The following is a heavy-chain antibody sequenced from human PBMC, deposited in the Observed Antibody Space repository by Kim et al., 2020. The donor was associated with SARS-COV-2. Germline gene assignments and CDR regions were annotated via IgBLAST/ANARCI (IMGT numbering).Heavy chain of an antibody. Sequence: SETLSLTCTVSGGSISSSSYYWGWIRQPPGKGLEWIGSIYYSGSTYYNPSLKSRVTISVDTSKNQFSLKLSSVTAADTAVYYCARQGRTIVVVVAAILLDYWGQGTLVTVSS. D-gene: IGHD2-15*01. J-gene: IGHJ4*02. CDR3: ARQGRTIVVVVAAILLDY. CDR2: IYYSGST. CDR1: GGSISSSSYY. V-gene: IGHV4-39*01.